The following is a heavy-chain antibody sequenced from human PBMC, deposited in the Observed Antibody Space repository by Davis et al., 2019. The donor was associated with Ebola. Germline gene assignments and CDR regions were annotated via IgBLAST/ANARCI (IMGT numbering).Heavy chain of an antibody. J-gene: IGHJ4*02. CDR2: ISGRGTTI. D-gene: IGHD5-12*01. Sequence: GESLKISCAASGFRFNTYGMTWVRQAPGKGLEWVSVISGRGTTIYYADSVKGRFTISRDNAKNMLYLQMDSLRVEDTAVYYCARYNSAYERADLDYWGQGTLVTVSS. V-gene: IGHV3-23*01. CDR3: ARYNSAYERADLDY. CDR1: GFRFNTYG.